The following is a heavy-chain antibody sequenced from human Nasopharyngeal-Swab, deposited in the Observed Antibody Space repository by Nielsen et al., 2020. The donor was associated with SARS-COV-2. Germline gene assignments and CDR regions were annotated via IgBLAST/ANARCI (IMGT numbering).Heavy chain of an antibody. CDR1: GFTFSTYT. CDR3: ARGSGITIFGVVHQNYYGMDV. V-gene: IGHV3-48*02. CDR2: ISSSSSTI. D-gene: IGHD3-3*01. Sequence: GESLKISCAASGFTFSTYTMNWVRQAPGKGLEWVSYISSSSSTIYYADSVKGRFTISRDNAKNSLYLQMNSLRDEDTAVYYCARGSGITIFGVVHQNYYGMDVWGQGTTVTVSS. J-gene: IGHJ6*02.